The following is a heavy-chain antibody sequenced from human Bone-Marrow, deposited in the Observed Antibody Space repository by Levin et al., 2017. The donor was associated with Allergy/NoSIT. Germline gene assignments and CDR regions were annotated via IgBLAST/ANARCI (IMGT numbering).Heavy chain of an antibody. J-gene: IGHJ4*02. D-gene: IGHD3-10*01. CDR1: GYSFTSYW. V-gene: IGHV5-51*01. CDR2: IYPGDSDT. CDR3: ARTEGSGSYSGDY. Sequence: GGSLRLSCKGSGYSFTSYWIGWVRQMPGKGLEWMGIIYPGDSDTRYSPSFQGQVTISADKSISTAYLQWSSLKASDTAMYYCARTEGSGSYSGDYWGQGTLVTVSS.